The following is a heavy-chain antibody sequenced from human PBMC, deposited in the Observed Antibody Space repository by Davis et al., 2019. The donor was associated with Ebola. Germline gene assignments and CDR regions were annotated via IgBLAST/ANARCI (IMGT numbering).Heavy chain of an antibody. CDR3: ARLTYSSGWYGMGYFDL. CDR1: GYSFTSYW. Sequence: GESLKISCKGSGYSFTSYWIGWVRQMPGKGLEWMGIIYPGDSDTRYSPSFQGPVTISADKSISTAYLQWSSLKALDTAMYYCARLTYSSGWYGMGYFDLWGRGTLVTVSS. D-gene: IGHD6-19*01. J-gene: IGHJ2*01. CDR2: IYPGDSDT. V-gene: IGHV5-51*01.